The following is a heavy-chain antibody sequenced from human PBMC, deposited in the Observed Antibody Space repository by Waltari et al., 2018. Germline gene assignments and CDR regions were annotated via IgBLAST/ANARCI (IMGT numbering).Heavy chain of an antibody. J-gene: IGHJ4*02. D-gene: IGHD1-26*01. Sequence: EVQLVESGGGLVQPGRSLRLSRQASGFTFGYSAISWFRQAPGKGLEWVGFIRSKAYGGTTEYAASVKGRFTISRDDSKSIAYLQMNSLKTEDTAVYYCTGGGSYYYWGQGTLVTVSS. V-gene: IGHV3-49*03. CDR1: GFTFGYSA. CDR2: IRSKAYGGTT. CDR3: TGGGSYYY.